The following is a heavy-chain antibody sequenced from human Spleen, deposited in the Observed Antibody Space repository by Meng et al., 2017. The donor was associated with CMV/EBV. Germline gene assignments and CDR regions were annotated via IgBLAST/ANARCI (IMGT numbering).Heavy chain of an antibody. D-gene: IGHD3-22*01. CDR1: GGTFSSYT. Sequence: SVKVSCKASGGTFSSYTISWVRQAPGQGLEWMGRIIPILGIANYAQKFQGRLTITADKSTGTAYMEMTFLKSEDTAVYFCAKNYYDSSGYPLDYWGQGTLVTVSS. CDR3: AKNYYDSSGYPLDY. V-gene: IGHV1-69*02. J-gene: IGHJ4*02. CDR2: IIPILGIA.